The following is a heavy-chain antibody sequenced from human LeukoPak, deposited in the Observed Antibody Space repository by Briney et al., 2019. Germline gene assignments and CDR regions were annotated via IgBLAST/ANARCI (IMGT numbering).Heavy chain of an antibody. CDR1: GGSISSGDYY. V-gene: IGHV4-30-4*01. D-gene: IGHD2-2*01. J-gene: IGHJ4*02. CDR2: IYYSGSP. CDR3: ARVSGTVVPAAKDDY. Sequence: SQTLSLTCTVSGGSISSGDYYWSWIRQPPGKGLEWIGYIYYSGSPYYNPSLKSRVTISVDTSKNQFSLKLSSVTAADTAVYYCARVSGTVVPAAKDDYWGQGTLVTVSS.